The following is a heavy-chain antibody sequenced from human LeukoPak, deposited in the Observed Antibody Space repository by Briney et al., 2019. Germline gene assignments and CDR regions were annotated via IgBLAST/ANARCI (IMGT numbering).Heavy chain of an antibody. Sequence: GASVKVSCKTSGYTFTSYYIKWARQAPGQGLEWMGIINPSGGSTSYSQNFQGRVTMTTDMSTSTAYMELSSLRSEDTAVYYCARAMSSGWSTSSFDYWGQGTLVTVSS. J-gene: IGHJ4*02. D-gene: IGHD6-19*01. CDR3: ARAMSSGWSTSSFDY. V-gene: IGHV1-46*01. CDR2: INPSGGST. CDR1: GYTFTSYY.